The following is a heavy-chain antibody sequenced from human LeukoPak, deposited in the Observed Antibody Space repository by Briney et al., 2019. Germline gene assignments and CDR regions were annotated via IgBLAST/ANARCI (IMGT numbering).Heavy chain of an antibody. Sequence: GGSLRLSCAASGFTFSSYWMSWVRQAPGKGLEWVANMNQDGSEKYYVDSVKGRFTVSRDNSKNTLYLQMNSLRAEDTAVYYCAKDPRDSSGYYSYFDYWGQGTLVTVSS. D-gene: IGHD3-22*01. V-gene: IGHV3-7*03. CDR3: AKDPRDSSGYYSYFDY. J-gene: IGHJ4*02. CDR2: MNQDGSEK. CDR1: GFTFSSYW.